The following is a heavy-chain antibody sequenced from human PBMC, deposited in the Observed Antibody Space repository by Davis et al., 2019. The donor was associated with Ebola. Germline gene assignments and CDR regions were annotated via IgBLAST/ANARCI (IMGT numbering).Heavy chain of an antibody. Sequence: ASVKVSCKASRYTFTGYYMHWVRQATGQGLEWMGWMNPNSGNTGYAQKFQGRVTMTRNTSISTAYMELSSLRSEDTAVYYCARAPTWSQINYYCFDYWGQGTLVTVSS. V-gene: IGHV1-8*02. CDR3: ARAPTWSQINYYCFDY. CDR1: RYTFTGYY. J-gene: IGHJ4*02. D-gene: IGHD3-10*01. CDR2: MNPNSGNT.